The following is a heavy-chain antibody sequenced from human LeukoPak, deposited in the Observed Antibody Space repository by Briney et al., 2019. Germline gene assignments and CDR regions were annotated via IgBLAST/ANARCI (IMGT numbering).Heavy chain of an antibody. CDR1: GFTFSSYS. CDR3: ARTAELRYFDWPNNWFDP. CDR2: INHSGST. J-gene: IGHJ5*02. Sequence: PGGSLRLSCAASGFTFSSYSMNWVRQPPGKGLEWIGEINHSGSTNYNPSLKSRVTISVDTSKNQFSLKLSSVTAADTAVYYCARTAELRYFDWPNNWFDPWGQGTLVTVSS. D-gene: IGHD3-9*01. V-gene: IGHV4-34*01.